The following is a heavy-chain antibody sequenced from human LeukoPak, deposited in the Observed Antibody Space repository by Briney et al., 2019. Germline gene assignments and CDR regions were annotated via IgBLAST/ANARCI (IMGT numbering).Heavy chain of an antibody. V-gene: IGHV4-39*01. CDR2: VYYSGAT. Sequence: SETLSLTCTVSGGSISSPLFYWAWIRQPPGKGLEWIGNVYYSGATYYNVSLKSRDIMSVDTSKSQFSLKLSSVTAADTAAYFCARLCCGFAAGNWGQGTLVTVSS. J-gene: IGHJ4*02. D-gene: IGHD5-12*01. CDR1: GGSISSPLFY. CDR3: ARLCCGFAAGN.